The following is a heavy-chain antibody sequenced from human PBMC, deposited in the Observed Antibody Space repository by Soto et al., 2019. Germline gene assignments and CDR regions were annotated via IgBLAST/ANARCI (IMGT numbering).Heavy chain of an antibody. CDR3: ARGGEDVVVVAATRCWFDP. V-gene: IGHV1-18*01. J-gene: IGHJ5*02. CDR2: ISAYNGNT. Sequence: QVQLVQSGAEVKKPGASVKVSCKASGYTFTSYGISWVRQAPGQGLEWMGWISAYNGNTNYAQKLQGRVTMTSDTSTSTAYMELRSLRSDDTAVYYCARGGEDVVVVAATRCWFDPWGQGTLVTVSS. CDR1: GYTFTSYG. D-gene: IGHD2-15*01.